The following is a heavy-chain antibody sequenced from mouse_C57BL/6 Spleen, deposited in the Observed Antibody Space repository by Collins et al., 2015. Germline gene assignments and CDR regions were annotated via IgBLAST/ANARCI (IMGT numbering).Heavy chain of an antibody. V-gene: IGHV1-64*01. CDR3: AREFLRNYAMDY. CDR2: IHPNSGGT. CDR1: GYTFTTYW. Sequence: QVQLQQPGAELVKPGASVKLSCKASGYTFTTYWMHWVKQRPGQGLEWIGMIHPNSGGTNYNEKFKSKATLTVDKSSSTAYMQLSSLTSEDSAVYYCAREFLRNYAMDYWGQGTSVTASS. J-gene: IGHJ4*01.